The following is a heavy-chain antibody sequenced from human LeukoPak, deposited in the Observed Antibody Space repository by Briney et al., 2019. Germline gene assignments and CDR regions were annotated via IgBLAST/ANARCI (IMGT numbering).Heavy chain of an antibody. J-gene: IGHJ6*02. V-gene: IGHV4-59*01. CDR3: ARVGSSWYALNYYYYGMDV. CDR1: GGSISSYY. D-gene: IGHD6-13*01. Sequence: SETLSLTCTVSGGSISSYYWSWIRQPPGKGLEWIGYIYYSGSTNYNPSLKSRVTISVDTSKNQLSLKLSSVTAADTAVYYCARVGSSWYALNYYYYGMDVWGQGTTVTVSS. CDR2: IYYSGST.